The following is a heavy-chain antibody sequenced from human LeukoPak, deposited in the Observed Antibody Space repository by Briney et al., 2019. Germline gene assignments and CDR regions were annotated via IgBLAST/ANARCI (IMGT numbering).Heavy chain of an antibody. CDR3: ARWDGRDV. CDR2: TNKDGSQK. Sequence: RGSLRLSCAASGFTFSNYWMRWVRQAPGKGLEWVATTNKDGSQKYYVDFVKGRFTISRDNAKNSLYLQMNSLRAEDMAVYYCARWDGRDVWGKGTTVTVSS. J-gene: IGHJ6*04. V-gene: IGHV3-7*03. CDR1: GFTFSNYW.